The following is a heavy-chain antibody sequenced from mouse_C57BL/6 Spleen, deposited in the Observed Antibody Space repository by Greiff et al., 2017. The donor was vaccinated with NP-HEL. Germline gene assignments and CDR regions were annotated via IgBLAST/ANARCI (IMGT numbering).Heavy chain of an antibody. CDR3: ARRDLYDDDHYFDY. CDR2: ISSGSSTI. Sequence: EVHLVESGGGLVKPGGSLKLSCAASGFTFSDYGMHWVRQAPEKGLEWVAYISSGSSTIYYADTVTGRFTISRDNAKNPLFLQMTSLRSEDTAMYDGARRDLYDDDHYFDYWGQGTTLTVSS. D-gene: IGHD2-13*01. V-gene: IGHV5-17*01. J-gene: IGHJ2*01. CDR1: GFTFSDYG.